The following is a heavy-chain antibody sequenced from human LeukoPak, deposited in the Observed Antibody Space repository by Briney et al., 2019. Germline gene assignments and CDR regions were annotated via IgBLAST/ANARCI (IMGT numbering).Heavy chain of an antibody. CDR1: GGSISSYY. J-gene: IGHJ3*02. V-gene: IGHV4-59*01. Sequence: PSETLSLTCTVSGGSISSYYWSWIRQPPGKGLEWIGYIYYSGSTNYNPSLKSRVTISVDTSKNQFSLKLSSVTAADTVVYYCARGRALGSYWPHAFDIWGQGTMVTVSS. D-gene: IGHD1-26*01. CDR3: ARGRALGSYWPHAFDI. CDR2: IYYSGST.